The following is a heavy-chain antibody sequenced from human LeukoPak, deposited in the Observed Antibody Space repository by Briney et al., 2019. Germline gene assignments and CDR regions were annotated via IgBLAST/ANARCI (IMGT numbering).Heavy chain of an antibody. CDR2: ISAYNGNT. CDR1: GYTFTSHG. V-gene: IGHV1-18*04. D-gene: IGHD2-15*01. CDR3: ASGLYCSGGSCYPGAFDI. Sequence: VASVKVSCKASGYTFTSHGISWVRQAPGQGLEWMGWISAYNGNTNYAQKLQGRVTMTTDTSTSTAYMELRSLRSDDTAVYYCASGLYCSGGSCYPGAFDIWGRGTMVTVSS. J-gene: IGHJ3*02.